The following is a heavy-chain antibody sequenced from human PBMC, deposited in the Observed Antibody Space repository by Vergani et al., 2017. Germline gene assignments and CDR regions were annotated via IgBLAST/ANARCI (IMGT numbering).Heavy chain of an antibody. Sequence: QITLKESGPTLVKPTQTLTLTCTFSGFSLSTSGAGVGWFRQPPGKALEWLALIYWNDDKRYSPSLKSRLTITKDTSKNQVVLTMTNMDPVDTATYYCAHRLGYCSGGSCLETRDWFDPWGQGTLVTVSS. CDR1: GFSLSTSGAG. D-gene: IGHD2-15*01. CDR2: IYWNDDK. V-gene: IGHV2-5*01. CDR3: AHRLGYCSGGSCLETRDWFDP. J-gene: IGHJ5*02.